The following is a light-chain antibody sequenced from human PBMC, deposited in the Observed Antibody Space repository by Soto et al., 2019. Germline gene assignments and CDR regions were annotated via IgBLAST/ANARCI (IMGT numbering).Light chain of an antibody. J-gene: IGLJ1*01. CDR3: SSYAGSNIHYV. CDR1: SSDVGGYNY. V-gene: IGLV2-8*01. CDR2: EVS. Sequence: QSVLTRPPSASGSPGQSVTISCTGTSSDVGGYNYVSWYQQHPGKAPKLMIYEVSKRPSGVPDRFSGSKSGNTASLTVSGLQAEDEADYYCSSYAGSNIHYVFGTGTKVTV.